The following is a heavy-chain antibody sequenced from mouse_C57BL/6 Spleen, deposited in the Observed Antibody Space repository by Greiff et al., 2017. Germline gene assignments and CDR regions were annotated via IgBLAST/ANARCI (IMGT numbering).Heavy chain of an antibody. D-gene: IGHD1-1*01. Sequence: QVQLQQPGAELVKPGASVKLSCMPSGYTFTSYWMHWLKQRPGQGLERIGMIHPNSGSTNYNEKFKSKATLTVDNSSSTAYMQLSSLTYEDSAVYYCARSSSVYFDYWGQGTTLTVSS. V-gene: IGHV1-64*01. CDR2: IHPNSGST. CDR1: GYTFTSYW. CDR3: ARSSSVYFDY. J-gene: IGHJ2*01.